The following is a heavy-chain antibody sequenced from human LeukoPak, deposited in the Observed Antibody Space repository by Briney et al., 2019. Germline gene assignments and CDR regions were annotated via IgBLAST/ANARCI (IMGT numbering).Heavy chain of an antibody. CDR2: IYYSGSR. V-gene: IGHV4-39*07. Sequence: SETLSLTCTVSGGSISSRTSYWGWIRQPPGKSLEWIGSIYYSGSRYYNPSLRSRLSISVDTSKNQFSLNLTSVTAADTAVYYCARWSGYYGFDIWGQGTMVTVSS. J-gene: IGHJ3*02. D-gene: IGHD3-3*01. CDR3: ARWSGYYGFDI. CDR1: GGSISSRTSY.